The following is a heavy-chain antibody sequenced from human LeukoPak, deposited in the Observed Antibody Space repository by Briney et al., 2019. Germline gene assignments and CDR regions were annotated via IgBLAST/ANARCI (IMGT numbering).Heavy chain of an antibody. CDR3: TTVFSGGISDY. V-gene: IGHV3-15*01. CDR1: GFTFSNAW. Sequence: PGGSLRLSCAASGFTFSNAWMSWVRQAPGKGLEWVGRIKRKTDGGTPDYAAPVKGRSTISRDDSKNTLYLQMNSLKTEDTAVYYCTTVFSGGISDYWGQGTLVTVSS. D-gene: IGHD1-14*01. CDR2: IKRKTDGGTP. J-gene: IGHJ4*02.